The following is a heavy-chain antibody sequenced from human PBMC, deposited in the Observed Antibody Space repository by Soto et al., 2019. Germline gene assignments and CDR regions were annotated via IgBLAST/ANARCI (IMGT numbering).Heavy chain of an antibody. CDR1: GYTFTSYG. V-gene: IGHV1-18*01. D-gene: IGHD5-18*01. J-gene: IGHJ4*02. CDR3: ARENRGYRYGDTGDY. CDR2: ISAYNGNT. Sequence: ASVKVSCKASGYTFTSYGISWVRQAPGQGLEWMGWISAYNGNTNYAQKLQGRVTMTTDTSTSTAYMELRSLRSDDTAVYYCARENRGYRYGDTGDYWGQGTVVTVSS.